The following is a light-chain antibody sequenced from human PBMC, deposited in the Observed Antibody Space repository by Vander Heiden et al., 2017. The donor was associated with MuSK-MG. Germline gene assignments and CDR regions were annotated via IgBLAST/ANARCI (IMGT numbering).Light chain of an antibody. CDR3: SSYTSSSTWV. J-gene: IGLJ2*01. CDR1: RSDVGGYNY. CDR2: EVS. V-gene: IGLV2-14*01. Sequence: QSALPQPASVSGSPGRSITISCTGTRSDVGGYNYVSWYQQHPGKAPNLMIYEVSNRPSGVSNRFSGSKSGNTASLTISGLQAEDEADYYCSSYTSSSTWVFGGGTKLTGL.